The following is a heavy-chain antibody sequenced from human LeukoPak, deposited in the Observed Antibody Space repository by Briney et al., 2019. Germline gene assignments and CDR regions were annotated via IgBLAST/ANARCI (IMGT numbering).Heavy chain of an antibody. CDR2: INPNSGGT. Sequence: ASVKVSCKASGYTFTGYYMHWVRQAPGQGLEWMGWINPNSGGTNYAQKFQGWVTMTRDTSISTAYMELSSLRSEDTAVYYCAREGSSSGYIDYWGQGTLVTVSS. CDR3: AREGSSSGYIDY. V-gene: IGHV1-2*04. J-gene: IGHJ4*02. D-gene: IGHD6-13*01. CDR1: GYTFTGYY.